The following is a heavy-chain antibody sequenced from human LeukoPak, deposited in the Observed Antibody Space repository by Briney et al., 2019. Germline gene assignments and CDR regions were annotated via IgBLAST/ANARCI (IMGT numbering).Heavy chain of an antibody. V-gene: IGHV3-48*03. J-gene: IGHJ4*02. D-gene: IGHD3-22*01. CDR3: ARAPTYYYDSSGYYYHYFDY. CDR2: ISSSGSTI. CDR1: GFTFSSYE. Sequence: PGGSLRLSCAASGFTFSSYEMNWVRQAPGKGLEWVSYISSSGSTIYYADSVKGRFTISRDNAKNSLYLQMNSLRAEDTAAYYCARAPTYYYDSSGYYYHYFDYWGQGTLVTVSS.